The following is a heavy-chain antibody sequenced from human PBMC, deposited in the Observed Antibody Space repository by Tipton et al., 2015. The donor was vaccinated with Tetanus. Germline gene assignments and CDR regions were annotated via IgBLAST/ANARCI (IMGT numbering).Heavy chain of an antibody. Sequence: QLVQSGAEVKKPGASVKVSCKASGYTFTSYGISWARQAAGQGLEWMGWISADDGNTNYAQKLQGRVPMTTATSTSTAYMELRSLRSVDTAVYSCARGRITIFGVVYYYYYGMDVWGQGTTVPVSS. J-gene: IGHJ6*02. CDR2: ISADDGNT. D-gene: IGHD3-3*01. CDR1: GYTFTSYG. V-gene: IGHV1-18*01. CDR3: ARGRITIFGVVYYYYYGMDV.